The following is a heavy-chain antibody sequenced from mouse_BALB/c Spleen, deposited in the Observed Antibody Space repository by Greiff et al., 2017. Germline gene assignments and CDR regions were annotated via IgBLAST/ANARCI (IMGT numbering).Heavy chain of an antibody. Sequence: QVQLQQPGAELVKPGTSVKLSCKASGYNFTSYWINWVKLRPGQGLEWIGDIYPGSGSTNYNEKCKSKATLTVDTSSSTAYMQLSSLASEDSALYYGARRGYDDYDEARFAYWGQGTLVTVSA. J-gene: IGHJ3*01. V-gene: IGHV1-55*01. CDR3: ARRGYDDYDEARFAY. CDR1: GYNFTSYW. D-gene: IGHD2-4*01. CDR2: IYPGSGST.